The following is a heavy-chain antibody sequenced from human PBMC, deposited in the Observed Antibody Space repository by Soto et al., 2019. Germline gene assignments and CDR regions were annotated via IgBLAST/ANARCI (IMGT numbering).Heavy chain of an antibody. CDR3: ARLSGSGSYYNGPSPMPYYYYYYMDV. J-gene: IGHJ6*03. V-gene: IGHV5-51*01. D-gene: IGHD3-10*01. Sequence: GESLKISCKGSGYSFTSYWIGWVRQMPGKGLEWMGIIYPGDSDTRYSPSFQGQVTISADKSISTAYLQWSSLKASDTAMYYCARLSGSGSYYNGPSPMPYYYYYYMDVWGKGTTVTVSS. CDR2: IYPGDSDT. CDR1: GYSFTSYW.